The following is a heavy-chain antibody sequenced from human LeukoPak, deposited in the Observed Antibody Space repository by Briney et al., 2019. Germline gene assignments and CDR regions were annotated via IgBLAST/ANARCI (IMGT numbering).Heavy chain of an antibody. D-gene: IGHD2-21*01. J-gene: IGHJ4*02. Sequence: LGGSLILSCAASGFTFSNYGMHWVRQAPGKGLEYVSAISDNGRTTYYANSVKGRFTISRDNSKSTLYLQMGSLRAEDMALYYCARAVVVSRYLDYWGQGALVTVSS. CDR3: ARAVVVSRYLDY. V-gene: IGHV3-64*01. CDR1: GFTFSNYG. CDR2: ISDNGRTT.